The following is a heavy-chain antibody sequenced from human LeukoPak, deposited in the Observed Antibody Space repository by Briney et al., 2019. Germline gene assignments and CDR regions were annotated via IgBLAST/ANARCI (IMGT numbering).Heavy chain of an antibody. J-gene: IGHJ4*02. CDR3: AKQRSEVVVAATNY. V-gene: IGHV3-23*01. D-gene: IGHD2-15*01. CDR2: ITGGGDTT. Sequence: GGSLRLSCAASGFTFSSYAMTWVRQAPGKGLEWGSSITGGGDTTYYADSVRGRFTISRDNSKNTLSLQTNSLRDEDTAVYYCAKQRSEVVVAATNYWGQGTLVTVSS. CDR1: GFTFSSYA.